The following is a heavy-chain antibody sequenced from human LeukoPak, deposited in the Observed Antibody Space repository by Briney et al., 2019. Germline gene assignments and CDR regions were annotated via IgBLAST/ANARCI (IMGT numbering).Heavy chain of an antibody. D-gene: IGHD6-13*01. CDR3: ARERPSYSSSWWDYYYYMDV. CDR1: GGSISSSSYY. V-gene: IGHV3-7*01. Sequence: ETLSLTCTVSGGSISSSSYYWGWIRQPPGKGLEWVANIKQDGSEKYYVDSVKGRFTISRDNAKNSLYLQMNSLRAEDTAVYYCARERPSYSSSWWDYYYYMDVWGKGTTVTVSS. J-gene: IGHJ6*03. CDR2: IKQDGSEK.